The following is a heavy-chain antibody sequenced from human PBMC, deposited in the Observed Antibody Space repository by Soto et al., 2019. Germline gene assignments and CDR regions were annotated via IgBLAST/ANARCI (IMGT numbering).Heavy chain of an antibody. D-gene: IGHD1-7*01. CDR1: GFTFSSYS. Sequence: GGSLRLSCAASGFTFSSYSMNWVRQAPGKGLEWVSSISSSSSYIYYADSVKGRFTISRDNAKNSLYLQMNSLRAEDTAVYYCARGTTGTTRGAFDIWGQGTMVTVSS. CDR3: ARGTTGTTRGAFDI. CDR2: ISSSSSYI. V-gene: IGHV3-21*01. J-gene: IGHJ3*02.